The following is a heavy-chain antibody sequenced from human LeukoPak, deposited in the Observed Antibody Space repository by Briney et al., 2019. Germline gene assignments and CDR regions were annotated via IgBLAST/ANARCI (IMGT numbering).Heavy chain of an antibody. J-gene: IGHJ4*02. D-gene: IGHD3-22*01. V-gene: IGHV3-21*01. CDR2: ISSSSSYI. Sequence: GGSLRLSCAASGFTFSSFSMNWVRPAPGNGLEWVSSISSSSSYIYYADSMKGRFTISRDNAKNSLYLQMNSLRAEDTAVYYCARAPSYYDSSGYYPWYFDYWGQGTLVTVSS. CDR1: GFTFSSFS. CDR3: ARAPSYYDSSGYYPWYFDY.